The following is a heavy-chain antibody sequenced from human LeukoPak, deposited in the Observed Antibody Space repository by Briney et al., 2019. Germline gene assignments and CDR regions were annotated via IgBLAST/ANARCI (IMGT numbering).Heavy chain of an antibody. Sequence: GGSLRLSCAASGFTFDDYAMHWVRQAPGKGLEWVSGISWNSGSLGYADSVKGRFTISRDNAKNSLYLQMNSLRAEDTALYYCAKGADSSGYYYFDYWGQGTLVTVSS. CDR1: GFTFDDYA. V-gene: IGHV3-9*01. CDR2: ISWNSGSL. D-gene: IGHD3-22*01. CDR3: AKGADSSGYYYFDY. J-gene: IGHJ4*02.